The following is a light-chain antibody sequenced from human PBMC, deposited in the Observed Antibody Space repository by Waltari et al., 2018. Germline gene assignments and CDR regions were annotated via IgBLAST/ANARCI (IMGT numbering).Light chain of an antibody. CDR3: SSYTSSSTRV. CDR1: SSDVGGYNF. J-gene: IGLJ1*01. V-gene: IGLV2-14*03. CDR2: DVS. Sequence: QSALTQPAPVSGSPGQSITISCTGTSSDVGGYNFVPWYQQHPGKAPKLMIYDVSNRPSGVSNRFSGSKSGNTASLTISGLQAEDEADYYCSSYTSSSTRVFGTGTKVTVL.